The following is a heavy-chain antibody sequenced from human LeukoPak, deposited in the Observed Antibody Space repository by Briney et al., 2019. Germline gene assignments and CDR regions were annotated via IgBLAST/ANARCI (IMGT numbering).Heavy chain of an antibody. V-gene: IGHV4-31*03. CDR1: GGSISSGGCS. J-gene: IGHJ4*02. Sequence: SQTLSLTCTVSGGSISSGGCSWSWIRQHPGKGLEWIGYIYYSGSTYYNPSLKSRVTISVDTSKNQFSLKLSSVTAADTAVYYCARTSHYYDSSGYYSDYWGQGTLVTVSS. CDR3: ARTSHYYDSSGYYSDY. D-gene: IGHD3-22*01. CDR2: IYYSGST.